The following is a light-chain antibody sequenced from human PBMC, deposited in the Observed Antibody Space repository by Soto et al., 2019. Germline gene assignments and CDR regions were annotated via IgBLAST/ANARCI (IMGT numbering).Light chain of an antibody. J-gene: IGKJ4*01. V-gene: IGKV3-15*01. CDR2: GAS. CDR3: QQYHKWPPFT. Sequence: LTQSPGTLSLSPGERATLSCRASQSVSSSYLDWYQQKPGQAPRLLIYGASTRATGIPARFSGSGSGTEFTLTISSLQSEDFAVYYCQQYHKWPPFTFGGGTKVDNK. CDR1: QSVSSSY.